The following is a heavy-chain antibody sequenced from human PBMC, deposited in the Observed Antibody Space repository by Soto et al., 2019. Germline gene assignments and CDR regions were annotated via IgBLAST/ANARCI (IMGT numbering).Heavy chain of an antibody. CDR1: GFTFSTYG. CDR3: ARDPIDDYGDLLPDY. CDR2: IWFDGSTT. V-gene: IGHV3-33*01. D-gene: IGHD4-17*01. Sequence: HPVGSLRLSCAASGFTFSTYGMHWVRQAPGKGLEWVALIWFDGSTTYYGESVKGRFTISRDNTKNTLYLQMNSLRAEDTAMYYCARDPIDDYGDLLPDYWGQGVLVTVSS. J-gene: IGHJ4*02.